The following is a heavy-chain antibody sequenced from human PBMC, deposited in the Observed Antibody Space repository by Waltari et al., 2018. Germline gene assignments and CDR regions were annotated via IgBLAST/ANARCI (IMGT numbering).Heavy chain of an antibody. CDR1: GFTFTNYP. Sequence: EVQVLESGGGLVQPGGSLRRYCAASGFTFTNYPMTWVRQAPGQGLWWVSMLSGGGGTTYYADSVKGRFTISRDNSKNTLFLQMNSLRAEDTAVYYCGTSPDYSTSEGYWGQGTLVTVSS. D-gene: IGHD4-4*01. V-gene: IGHV3-23*01. J-gene: IGHJ4*02. CDR2: LSGGGGTT. CDR3: GTSPDYSTSEGY.